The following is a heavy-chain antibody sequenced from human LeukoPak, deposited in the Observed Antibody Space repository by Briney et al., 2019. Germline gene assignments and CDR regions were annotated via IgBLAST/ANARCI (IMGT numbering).Heavy chain of an antibody. CDR2: INPNSGGT. V-gene: IGHV1-2*06. CDR3: ARGYCSGGSCYNWFDP. CDR1: GYTFTSYA. J-gene: IGHJ5*02. Sequence: GASVKVSCKASGYTFTSYAMNWVRQAPGQGLEWMGRINPNSGGTNYAQKFQGRVTMTRDTSISTAYMELSRLRSDDTAVYYCARGYCSGGSCYNWFDPWGQGTLVTVSS. D-gene: IGHD2-15*01.